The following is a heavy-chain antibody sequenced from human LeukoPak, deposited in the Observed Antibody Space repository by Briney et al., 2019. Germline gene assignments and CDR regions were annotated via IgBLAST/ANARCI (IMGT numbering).Heavy chain of an antibody. CDR1: GDSVSSNSAA. D-gene: IGHD3-9*01. Sequence: SQTLSLTCALSGDSVSSNSAAWNWIRQSPSRGLEWLGRTYYRSNWNHDSAVSVKSRITINPDTSKHQLCLQINSVTPEDTAVYCCASTAYFDVLSVRRGFDLWGRGTLVTVSS. J-gene: IGHJ2*01. V-gene: IGHV6-1*01. CDR2: TYYRSNWNH. CDR3: ASTAYFDVLSVRRGFDL.